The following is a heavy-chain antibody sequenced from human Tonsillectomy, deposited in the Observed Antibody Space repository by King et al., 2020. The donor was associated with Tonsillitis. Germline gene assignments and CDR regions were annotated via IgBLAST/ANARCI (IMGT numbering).Heavy chain of an antibody. CDR2: INWDGGST. CDR1: GFTFDDFT. Sequence: VQLVESGGIVVQPGGSLRLSCATSGFTFDDFTMHWVRQAPGKGLEWVGLINWDGGSTYYADSVKGRFTISRDNSKNSLYLQMNSLRTEDTALYYCTRCHTGDAAFDYWGQGTLVTVSS. V-gene: IGHV3-43*01. D-gene: IGHD7-27*01. CDR3: TRCHTGDAAFDY. J-gene: IGHJ4*02.